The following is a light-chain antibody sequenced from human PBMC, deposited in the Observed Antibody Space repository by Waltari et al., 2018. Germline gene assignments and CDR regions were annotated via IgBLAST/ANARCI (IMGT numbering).Light chain of an antibody. J-gene: IGKJ2*01. CDR1: QSLLYKNEGRY. Sequence: DIVMTQSPLSLPVNLGHPASISCRSSQSLLYKNEGRYLSWFPQGPGLSPRRLIYKVSNRDSGVPDRFSGSGSGTEFTLKISRVEAEDVGVYYCMQGTQWPYTFGQGTRLEIQ. CDR2: KVS. V-gene: IGKV2-30*01. CDR3: MQGTQWPYT.